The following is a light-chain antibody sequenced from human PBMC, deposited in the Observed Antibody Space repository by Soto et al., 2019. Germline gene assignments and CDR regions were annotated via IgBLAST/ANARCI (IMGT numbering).Light chain of an antibody. CDR2: SNN. Sequence: SGLTQATSASGTPGQGVHISCFGSSFNIGSNTVSWYQQLPGTAPKLLIYSNNQRPSGVPDRFSGSKSGTSASLAISGLQSEDEADYYCAAWDDSLKCVFGTGTKVTVL. CDR3: AAWDDSLKCV. J-gene: IGLJ1*01. V-gene: IGLV1-44*01. CDR1: SFNIGSNT.